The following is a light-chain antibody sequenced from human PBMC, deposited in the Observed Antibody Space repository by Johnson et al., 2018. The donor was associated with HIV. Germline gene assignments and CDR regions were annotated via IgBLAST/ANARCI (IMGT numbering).Light chain of an antibody. J-gene: IGLJ1*01. CDR3: GTWDSSLSAVV. V-gene: IGLV1-51*01. CDR1: SSNIGNNY. CDR2: DNN. Sequence: QSVLTQPPSVSAAPGQKVTISCSGSSSNIGNNYVSWYQQFPGTAPKLLIYDNNKRPSGIPDRFSGSKSGTSATLGITGLQTGDEADYYCGTWDSSLSAVVVGTGTKVTVL.